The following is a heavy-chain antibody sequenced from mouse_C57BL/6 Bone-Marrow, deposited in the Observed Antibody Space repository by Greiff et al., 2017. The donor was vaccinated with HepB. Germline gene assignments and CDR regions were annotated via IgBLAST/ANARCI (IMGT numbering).Heavy chain of an antibody. J-gene: IGHJ1*03. D-gene: IGHD1-1*02. CDR1: GYTFTSYG. Sequence: VQLQQSGAELARPGASVKLSCKASGYTFTSYGISWVKQRTGQGLEWIGEIYPRSGNTYYNEKFKGKATLTADKSSSTAYMELRSLTSEDSAVYFCAKGSRYWYFDVWGKGTTVTVSS. V-gene: IGHV1-81*01. CDR3: AKGSRYWYFDV. CDR2: IYPRSGNT.